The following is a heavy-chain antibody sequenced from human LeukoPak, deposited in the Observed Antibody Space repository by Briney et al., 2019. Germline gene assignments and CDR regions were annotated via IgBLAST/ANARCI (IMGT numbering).Heavy chain of an antibody. CDR3: ATFSYAGNAGGSVGY. J-gene: IGHJ4*02. CDR1: GFTFSSYW. V-gene: IGHV3-7*03. Sequence: GGSLRLSCAASGFTFSSYWMSWVRQAPGKGLEWVANIKQDGSEKYYVDSVKGRFTISRDTSMNTVDLQMNSLRSEDAAVYYCATFSYAGNAGGSVGYWGQGTLVTVSS. D-gene: IGHD4-23*01. CDR2: IKQDGSEK.